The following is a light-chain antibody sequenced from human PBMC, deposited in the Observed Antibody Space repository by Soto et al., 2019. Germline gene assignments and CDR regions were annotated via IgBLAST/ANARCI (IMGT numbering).Light chain of an antibody. CDR3: QQYGDSPPWT. CDR1: QSVSRSY. V-gene: IGKV3-20*01. J-gene: IGKJ1*01. CDR2: GAS. Sequence: EIVLTQSPGTLSLSPGERATLSCRASQSVSRSYLAWYQQKPGQAPRLLVYGASIRATGIPDRFSGSGSGTDFSLTINKVEPEDFAVYYCQQYGDSPPWTFDQGTKVEIK.